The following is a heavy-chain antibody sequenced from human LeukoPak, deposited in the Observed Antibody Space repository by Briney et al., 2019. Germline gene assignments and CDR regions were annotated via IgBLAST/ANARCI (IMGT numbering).Heavy chain of an antibody. D-gene: IGHD3-3*01. Sequence: KASETLSLTCTVSGGSISTYYWSWMRQPPGRGLEWIGYIYYSGSTKHNPSLQSRVTISVDTSKNQFSLKLNSVPAADTAVYYCARGGVPGGFYGSFDYWGQGTLVTVSS. J-gene: IGHJ4*02. CDR3: ARGGVPGGFYGSFDY. V-gene: IGHV4-59*13. CDR1: GGSISTYY. CDR2: IYYSGST.